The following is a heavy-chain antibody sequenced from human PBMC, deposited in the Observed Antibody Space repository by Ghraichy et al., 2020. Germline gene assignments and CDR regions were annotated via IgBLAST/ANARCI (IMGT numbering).Heavy chain of an antibody. Sequence: SCAGSRFTFRNAWMSWVRQAPGKGLEWVGRIKSKADGGTTDYAAPVKGRFTISRDDSEDTLYLQLNSLKTEDTAVYYCTTGSGYCSGTSRLLQFRRLDHWGPGTLVTVSS. CDR1: RFTFRNAW. CDR2: IKSKADGGTT. CDR3: TTGSGYCSGTSRLLQFRRLDH. D-gene: IGHD2-2*01. V-gene: IGHV3-15*01. J-gene: IGHJ4*02.